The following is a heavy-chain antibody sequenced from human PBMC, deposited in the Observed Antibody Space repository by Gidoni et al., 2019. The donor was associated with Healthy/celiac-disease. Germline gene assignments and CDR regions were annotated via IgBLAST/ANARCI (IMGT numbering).Heavy chain of an antibody. D-gene: IGHD5-12*01. Sequence: QVQLQQWGAGLLKPSETLSLTCAVYGGSFSGYYWSWIRQPPGKGLEWIGEINHSGSTNYNPSLKSRVTISVDTSKNQFSLKLSSVTAADTAVYYCARGRGLQKDYWGQGTLVTVSS. J-gene: IGHJ4*02. V-gene: IGHV4-34*01. CDR1: GGSFSGYY. CDR3: ARGRGLQKDY. CDR2: INHSGST.